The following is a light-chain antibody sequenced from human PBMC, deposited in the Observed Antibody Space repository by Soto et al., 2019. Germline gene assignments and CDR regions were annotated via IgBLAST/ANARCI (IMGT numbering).Light chain of an antibody. CDR1: QSVSSD. J-gene: IGKJ2*01. CDR3: QQYNNWPLT. CDR2: GAS. V-gene: IGKV3-15*01. Sequence: EIVMTQSPATLSVSPGERATLSCRASQSVSSDLAWHQQKPGQAPRLLIYGASTRATGIPARFSGSGSGTEFTLTISSLQSEDVAVYYCQQYNNWPLTFGQGTKLEIK.